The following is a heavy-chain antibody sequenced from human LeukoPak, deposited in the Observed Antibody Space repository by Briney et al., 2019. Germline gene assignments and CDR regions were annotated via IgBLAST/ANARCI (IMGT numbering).Heavy chain of an antibody. D-gene: IGHD1-7*01. V-gene: IGHV3-53*01. J-gene: IGHJ4*02. CDR1: GLTGSHNY. CDR3: ATARNFRFEY. CDR2: IHTSGDT. Sequence: GGSLRLSCAASGLTGSHNYVSWVRQAPGKGLEWVSAIHTSGDTCYAGSVKGRFTISRDYAKNTLFLQMNNLRTEDTALYFCATARNFRFEYWGQGSLVIVSA.